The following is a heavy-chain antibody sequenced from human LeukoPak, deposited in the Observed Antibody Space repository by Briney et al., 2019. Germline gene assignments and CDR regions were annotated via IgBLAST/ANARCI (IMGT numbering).Heavy chain of an antibody. Sequence: SETLSLTCAVYGGSFSGYYWSWIRQPPGKGLEWIGEINHSGSTNYNPSLKSRVTISVDTSKNQFSLKLSSVTAADTVVYYCARGQEDIVVVVAAHNSYYFDYWGQGTLVTVSS. V-gene: IGHV4-34*01. D-gene: IGHD2-15*01. J-gene: IGHJ4*02. CDR1: GGSFSGYY. CDR3: ARGQEDIVVVVAAHNSYYFDY. CDR2: INHSGST.